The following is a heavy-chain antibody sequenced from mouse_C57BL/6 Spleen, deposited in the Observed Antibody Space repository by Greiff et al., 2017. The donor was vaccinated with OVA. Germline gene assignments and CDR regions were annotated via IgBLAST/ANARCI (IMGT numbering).Heavy chain of an antibody. CDR3: AKPSIVTHYYAMDY. Sequence: VQLQQSGPGLVQPSQSLSITCTVSGFSLTSYGVHWVRQSPGKGLEWLGVIWRGGSTDYNAAFMSRLSLTKDNSKSQVFFKMNSLQADDTAIYYCAKPSIVTHYYAMDYWGQGTSVTVSS. V-gene: IGHV2-5*01. CDR1: GFSLTSYG. CDR2: IWRGGST. J-gene: IGHJ4*01. D-gene: IGHD2-5*01.